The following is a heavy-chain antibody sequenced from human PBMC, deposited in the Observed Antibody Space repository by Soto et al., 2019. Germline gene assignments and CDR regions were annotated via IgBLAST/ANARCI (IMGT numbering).Heavy chain of an antibody. D-gene: IGHD2-21*01. CDR2: IWYDGTST. CDR3: GRNVVSSGSARWFDT. V-gene: IGHV3-33*01. Sequence: QVQLVESGGGVVQPGRSLTLSCVASGFTLSNYGMHWVRQAPGKGLEWVAVIWYDGTSTYSADSVKGRFSISRDNSKNTLSLQMSSLRAEDTAVYYWGRNVVSSGSARWFDTWGQGTRVTVSS. CDR1: GFTLSNYG. J-gene: IGHJ5*02.